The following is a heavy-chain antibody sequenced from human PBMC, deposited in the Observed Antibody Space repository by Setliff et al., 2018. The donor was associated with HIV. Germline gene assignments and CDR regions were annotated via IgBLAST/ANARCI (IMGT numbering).Heavy chain of an antibody. J-gene: IGHJ4*01. Sequence: VASVKVSCAASGFNFKTYGMTWVRQAPGKGLDWVAHIGSSNHGIHYTASVQGRFTVSRDNANNLLFLQMNNLRDEDTAVYYCASFYGDYGYWGHGTQVTVS. CDR2: IGSSNHGI. CDR1: GFNFKTYG. V-gene: IGHV3-48*02. CDR3: ASFYGDYGY. D-gene: IGHD3-10*01.